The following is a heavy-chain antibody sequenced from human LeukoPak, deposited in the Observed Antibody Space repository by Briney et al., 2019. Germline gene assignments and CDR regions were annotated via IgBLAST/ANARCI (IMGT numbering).Heavy chain of an antibody. D-gene: IGHD7-27*01. J-gene: IGHJ4*02. CDR3: AKDGENHYYDY. CDR1: GFTFSSYA. CDR2: ISGSGGST. Sequence: PGGSLRLSCAASGFTFSSYAMSWVRQAPGKGLEWVSAISGSGGSTYYADSVKGRFTISRDNSQNTVYLEMNSLRAEDTAVYYCAKDGENHYYDYWGQGTLVTVST. V-gene: IGHV3-23*01.